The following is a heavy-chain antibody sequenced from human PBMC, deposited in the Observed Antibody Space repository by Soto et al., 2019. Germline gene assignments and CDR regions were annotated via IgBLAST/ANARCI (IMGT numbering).Heavy chain of an antibody. D-gene: IGHD2-21*01. CDR2: IYYTGAA. Sequence: QVQLQESGPGLVKPSQTLTLTCSVSGGSIDTGGFYWSWARQLPGKGLQWIGYIYYTGAAYYNPALTSRVVISLDTSANPFSLSLTSLTAADTAVYYCASGTFNDISFDSWGQGRLVTVSS. CDR1: GGSIDTGGFY. V-gene: IGHV4-31*03. J-gene: IGHJ4*02. CDR3: ASGTFNDISFDS.